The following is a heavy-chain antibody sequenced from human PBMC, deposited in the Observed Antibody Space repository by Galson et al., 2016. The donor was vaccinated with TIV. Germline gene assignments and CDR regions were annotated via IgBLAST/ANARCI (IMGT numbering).Heavy chain of an antibody. V-gene: IGHV1-69*13. CDR2: IIPLFRTT. Sequence: SVKVPCKASGGTFSSYVFNWVRLAPGQGLECLGGIIPLFRTTHYAQKFKGRVTTTADESTNTAYMELNGLRCGDTAVYYCASDRNTALDTYHYYYGMDVWGQGTTVTVSS. CDR1: GGTFSSYV. CDR3: ASDRNTALDTYHYYYGMDV. J-gene: IGHJ6*02. D-gene: IGHD5-18*01.